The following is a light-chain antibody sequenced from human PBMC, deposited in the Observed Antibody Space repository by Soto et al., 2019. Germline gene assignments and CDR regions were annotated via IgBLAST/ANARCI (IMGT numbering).Light chain of an antibody. V-gene: IGKV3-15*01. Sequence: DTVMTQSPVTLSVSPGERVTLSCRASQDIISNLAWYQQKRGQAPRVLIYGASTRATGVPDRFSGSGSGTEFTLTITSLQSEDSANYYCQQYYDWPRTFGRGTNVEIK. CDR3: QQYYDWPRT. CDR2: GAS. CDR1: QDIISN. J-gene: IGKJ1*01.